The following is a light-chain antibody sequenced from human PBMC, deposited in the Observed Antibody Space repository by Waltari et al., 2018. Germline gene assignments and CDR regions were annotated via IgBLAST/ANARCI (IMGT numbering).Light chain of an antibody. Sequence: ETVLTQSPATLSLSPGERATLSCRDSQSVSIYLAWYQQKLGQAPRLLIYDASNRAAGIPARFSGSGSGTDFTLTISSLEPEDFAVYYCQQRSNWPITFGQGTRLEIK. CDR3: QQRSNWPIT. V-gene: IGKV3-11*01. CDR1: QSVSIY. CDR2: DAS. J-gene: IGKJ5*01.